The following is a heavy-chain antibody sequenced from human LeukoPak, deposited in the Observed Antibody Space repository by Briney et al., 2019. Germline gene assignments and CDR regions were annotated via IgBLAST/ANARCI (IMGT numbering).Heavy chain of an antibody. D-gene: IGHD4-11*01. CDR2: IWYDGSNK. J-gene: IGHJ5*02. V-gene: IGHV3-33*01. Sequence: GGSLRLSCAASGFTFSSYGMHWVRQAPGKGLEGVAVIWYDGSNKYYADSVKGRFTISRDNSKNTLYLQMNSLRAEDTAVYYCARDKSNSNWFDPWGQGTLVTVSS. CDR3: ARDKSNSNWFDP. CDR1: GFTFSSYG.